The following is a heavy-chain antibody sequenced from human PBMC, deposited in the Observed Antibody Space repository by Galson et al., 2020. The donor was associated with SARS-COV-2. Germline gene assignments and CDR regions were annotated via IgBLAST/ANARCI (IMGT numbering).Heavy chain of an antibody. CDR3: ARESGQWLVPPYFDY. CDR2: IYYSGST. D-gene: IGHD6-19*01. CDR1: GGSISSSSYY. J-gene: IGHJ4*02. Sequence: SQTLSLTCTVSGGSISSSSYYWGWIRQPPGKGLEWIGSIYYSGSTYYNPSLKSRVTISVDTSKNQFSLKLSSVTAADTAVYYCARESGQWLVPPYFDYWGQGTLVTVSS. V-gene: IGHV4-39*07.